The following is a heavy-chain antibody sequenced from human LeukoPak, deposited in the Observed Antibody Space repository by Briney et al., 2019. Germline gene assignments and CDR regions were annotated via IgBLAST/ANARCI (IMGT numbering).Heavy chain of an antibody. V-gene: IGHV1-18*01. CDR1: GYTFTSYG. Sequence: GASVKVSCKASGYTFTSYGISWVRQAPGQGLEWVGWISAYNGNTNYAQKLQGRVTMTTDTSTSTAYMELRSLRSDDTAVYYCARVVNRMITFGGVIAPPPDYWGQGTLVTVSS. CDR3: ARVVNRMITFGGVIAPPPDY. CDR2: ISAYNGNT. D-gene: IGHD3-16*02. J-gene: IGHJ4*02.